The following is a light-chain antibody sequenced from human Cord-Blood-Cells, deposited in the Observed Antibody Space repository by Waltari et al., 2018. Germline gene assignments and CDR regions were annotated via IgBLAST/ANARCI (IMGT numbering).Light chain of an antibody. CDR2: DAS. CDR1: QSIRSW. Sequence: DIQMTQYPSTLSASVGDRVTITCRASQSIRSWLAWYQQKPGKAPKLLIYDASSLESGVASRFSGSGSGTEFTLTISSLQPDDFATYYCQQYNSYLTFGQGTKLEIK. J-gene: IGKJ2*01. V-gene: IGKV1-5*01. CDR3: QQYNSYLT.